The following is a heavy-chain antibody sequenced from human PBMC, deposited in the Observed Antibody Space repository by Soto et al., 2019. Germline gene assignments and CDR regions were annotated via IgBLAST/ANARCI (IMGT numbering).Heavy chain of an antibody. CDR3: AKQYYDFSFIRGMDV. J-gene: IGHJ6*02. CDR1: GFTFSSYG. D-gene: IGHD3-3*01. Sequence: GGSLRLSCAASGFTFSSYGMHWVRQAPGKGLEWVAVISYDGSNKYYADSVKGRFTISRDNSKNTLYLQMNSLRAEDTAVYYCAKQYYDFSFIRGMDVWGQGTTVTVSS. CDR2: ISYDGSNK. V-gene: IGHV3-30*18.